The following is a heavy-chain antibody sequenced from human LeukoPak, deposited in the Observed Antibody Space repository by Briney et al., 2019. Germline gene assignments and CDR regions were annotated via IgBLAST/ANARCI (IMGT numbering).Heavy chain of an antibody. CDR1: GGSISSYY. J-gene: IGHJ4*02. Sequence: PSETLSLTCTVSGGSISSYYWSWIRQPAGKGLESIGHISTSGSTNYNPSLKSRVTMSVDTSKNQFSLKLSSVTAADTAVYYCARDGYSSSSYYFDYWGQGTLVTVSS. V-gene: IGHV4-4*07. CDR2: ISTSGST. D-gene: IGHD6-6*01. CDR3: ARDGYSSSSYYFDY.